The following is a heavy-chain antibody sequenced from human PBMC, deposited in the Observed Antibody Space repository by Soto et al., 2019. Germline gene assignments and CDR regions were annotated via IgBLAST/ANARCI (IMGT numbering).Heavy chain of an antibody. D-gene: IGHD6-13*01. CDR2: IYYSGST. V-gene: IGHV4-31*01. Sequence: QVQLQESGPGLVKPSQTLSLTCTVSGGSISSGGYYWSWIRQHPGKGLEWIGYIYYSGSTYYNPSLECPLTISADPPKNHFSLRLSSVTAATTAVYYCGRDYGVRCGSWYFDFRGQGPLVTVSS. CDR3: GRDYGVRCGSWYFDF. CDR1: GGSISSGGYY. J-gene: IGHJ4*02.